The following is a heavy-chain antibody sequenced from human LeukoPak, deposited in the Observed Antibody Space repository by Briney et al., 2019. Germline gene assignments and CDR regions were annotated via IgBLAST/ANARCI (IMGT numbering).Heavy chain of an antibody. CDR1: GGSISSYY. D-gene: IGHD5-18*01. CDR2: IYTSGST. Sequence: PSETLSLTCTVSGGSISSYYWSWIRQPAGKGLEWIGRIYTSGSTNYNPSLKSRVTMSVDTSKNRFSLKLSSVTAADTAVYYCARDPGYSSPWYFDLWGRGTLVTVSS. V-gene: IGHV4-4*07. J-gene: IGHJ2*01. CDR3: ARDPGYSSPWYFDL.